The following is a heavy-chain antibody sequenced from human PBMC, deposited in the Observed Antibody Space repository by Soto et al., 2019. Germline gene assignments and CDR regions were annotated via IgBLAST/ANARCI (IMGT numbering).Heavy chain of an antibody. CDR3: ASNLYYDSSGYYRSDAFDI. CDR2: IYHSGST. D-gene: IGHD3-22*01. CDR1: GGSISSGGYS. V-gene: IGHV4-30-2*01. J-gene: IGHJ3*02. Sequence: QLQLQESGSGLVKPSQTLSLTCAVSGGSISSGGYSWSWIRQPPGKGLKWIGYIYHSGSTYYNPSLKSRVTISVDRSKNQFSLKLSSVTAADTAVYYCASNLYYDSSGYYRSDAFDIWGQGTMVTVSS.